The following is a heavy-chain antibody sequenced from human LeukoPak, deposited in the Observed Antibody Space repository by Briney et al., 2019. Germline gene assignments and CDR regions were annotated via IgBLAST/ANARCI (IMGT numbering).Heavy chain of an antibody. J-gene: IGHJ4*02. V-gene: IGHV3-11*04. CDR1: GFTFSDYY. D-gene: IGHD4-17*01. CDR3: ARDHDYGDYDY. Sequence: GGSLRLSCAVSGFTFSDYYMSWIRQAPGKGLEWVSYISSSGNTIYYAGSVKGRFTISRDNAKNSLFLQMNSLRAEDTALYYCARDHDYGDYDYWGQGTLVTVSS. CDR2: ISSSGNTI.